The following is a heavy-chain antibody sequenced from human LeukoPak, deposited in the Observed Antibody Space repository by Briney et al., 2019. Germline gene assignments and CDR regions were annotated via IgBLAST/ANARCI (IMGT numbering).Heavy chain of an antibody. V-gene: IGHV4-38-2*02. CDR3: ARGYDYVWGSYRPYFDY. CDR2: IYHSGGT. CDR1: GYSISSGYY. J-gene: IGHJ4*02. Sequence: SETLSLTCTVSGYSISSGYYWGWIRQPPGKGLEWIGSIYHSGGTYYNPSLKSRVAISVDTSKSQFSLKLSSVTAADTAVYYCARGYDYVWGSYRPYFDYWGQGTLVTVSS. D-gene: IGHD3-16*02.